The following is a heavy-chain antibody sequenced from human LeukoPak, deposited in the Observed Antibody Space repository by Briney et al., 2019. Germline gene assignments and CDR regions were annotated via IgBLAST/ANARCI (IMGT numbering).Heavy chain of an antibody. CDR2: ISYDGSNK. CDR1: GFTFSSYA. CDR3: ARGPLIAAAGTW. J-gene: IGHJ4*02. D-gene: IGHD6-13*01. V-gene: IGHV3-30-3*01. Sequence: GGSLRLSCAASGFTFSSYAMHWVRQAPGKGLEWVAVISYDGSNKYYADSVKGRFTISRDNAKNSLFLQMNSLRAEDTAVYYCARGPLIAAAGTWWGQGTLVTVSS.